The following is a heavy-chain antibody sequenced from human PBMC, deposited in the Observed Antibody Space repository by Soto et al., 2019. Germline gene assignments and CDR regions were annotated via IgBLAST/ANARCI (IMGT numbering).Heavy chain of an antibody. CDR2: INPNSGVT. J-gene: IGHJ6*03. V-gene: IGHV1-2*04. D-gene: IGHD5-12*01. CDR1: GDSFNDYY. CDR3: ARESGGATATLDYYYFYMDV. Sequence: QVQLVQSGAEVRKPEASVTVSCRSSGDSFNDYYIHWVRQAPGQGLEWMGWINPNSGVTKYAQKFQGWVSMTRDTSIRTVYMQLSRLRSDDTAVYYCARESGGATATLDYYYFYMDVWGTGTTVTVSS.